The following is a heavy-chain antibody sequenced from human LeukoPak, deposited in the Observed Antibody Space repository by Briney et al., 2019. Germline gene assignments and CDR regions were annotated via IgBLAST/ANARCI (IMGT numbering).Heavy chain of an antibody. J-gene: IGHJ4*02. V-gene: IGHV1-8*03. CDR3: ARVAPGITAAAPYYFDY. CDR1: GYTFTSYD. Sequence: ASVKVSCKASGYTFTSYDINWVRQATGQGLEWMGWMNPNSGNTGYVQKFQGRVTITRNTSISTAYMELSSLRSDDTAVYYCARVAPGITAAAPYYFDYWGQGTLVTVSS. D-gene: IGHD6-13*01. CDR2: MNPNSGNT.